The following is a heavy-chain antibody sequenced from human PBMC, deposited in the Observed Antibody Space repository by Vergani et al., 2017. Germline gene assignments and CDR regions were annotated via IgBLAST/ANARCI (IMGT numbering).Heavy chain of an antibody. CDR1: GFSFTTYA. CDR3: AKGGWNYWFDS. D-gene: IGHD1-1*01. V-gene: IGHV3-23*01. Sequence: EVQLLESGGDLVQPGGSLRLSCAASGFSFTTYAMSWVRQAPGKGLEWISTITTNGDYTRYGDSVKGRFTISRDNSKSTLYLQMNSLRAEDTAIYYCAKGGWNYWFDSWGQGTLVIVS. J-gene: IGHJ5*01. CDR2: ITTNGDYT.